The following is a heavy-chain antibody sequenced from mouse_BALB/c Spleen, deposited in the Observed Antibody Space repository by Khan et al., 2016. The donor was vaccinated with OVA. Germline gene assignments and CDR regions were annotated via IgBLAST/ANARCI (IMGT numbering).Heavy chain of an antibody. CDR1: GYSITSGYA. J-gene: IGHJ2*01. CDR3: ARGNYYGYYFDY. CDR2: ISYSGGT. D-gene: IGHD1-1*01. Sequence: SGPGLVKPSQSLSLTCTVTGYSITSGYAWNWIRQFPGNKLEWMGYISYSGGTSYNPSLKSRISITLDTSKNQFFLQLNSVTTEDTATYYCARGNYYGYYFDYWGQGTPPTVSS. V-gene: IGHV3-2*02.